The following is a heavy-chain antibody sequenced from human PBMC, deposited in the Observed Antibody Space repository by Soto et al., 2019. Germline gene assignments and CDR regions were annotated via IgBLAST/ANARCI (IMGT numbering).Heavy chain of an antibody. CDR3: ARGIAAAGDNWFDP. J-gene: IGHJ5*02. D-gene: IGHD6-13*01. CDR2: IYHSGST. V-gene: IGHV4-38-2*01. Sequence: SETLSLTCAVSGYSISGGYYWGWIRQPPGKGLEWIGSIYHSGSTYYNPSLKSRVTISVDTSKNQFSLKLSSVTAADTAVYYCARGIAAAGDNWFDPWGQGTLVTVSS. CDR1: GYSISGGYY.